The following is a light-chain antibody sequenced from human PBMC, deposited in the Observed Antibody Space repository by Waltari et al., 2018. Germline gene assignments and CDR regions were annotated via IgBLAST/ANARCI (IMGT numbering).Light chain of an antibody. CDR3: LRSYSGAWV. J-gene: IGLJ3*02. CDR2: ETN. Sequence: HAVVTQDPSLTVSPVATVTPTFTPSTGPVTSAPYTDLLQQRPGQAPRTLIYETNNKHSKTPARFSGSLLGGKAALTLSGAQPEDEADYYCLRSYSGAWVFGGGTKLTVL. V-gene: IGLV7-46*01. CDR1: TGPVTSAPY.